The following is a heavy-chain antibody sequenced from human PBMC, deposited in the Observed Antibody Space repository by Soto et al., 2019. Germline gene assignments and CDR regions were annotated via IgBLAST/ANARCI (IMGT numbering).Heavy chain of an antibody. V-gene: IGHV1-2*04. CDR3: ARAVCSGGSCYDY. J-gene: IGHJ4*02. Sequence: QVQLVQSGAEVKKPGASVKVSCKASGYTFTGDDMHWVRQAPGQGLEWMGWINPNSGGTNYAQKFQGWVTMTRDTSISTAYMELSRLRSDDTAVYYCARAVCSGGSCYDYSGQGTLVTVSS. D-gene: IGHD2-15*01. CDR1: GYTFTGDD. CDR2: INPNSGGT.